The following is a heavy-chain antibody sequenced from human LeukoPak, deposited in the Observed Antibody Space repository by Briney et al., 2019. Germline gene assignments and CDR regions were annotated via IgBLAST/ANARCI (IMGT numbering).Heavy chain of an antibody. CDR3: AKDLMGIFGVVIKNYYYYGMDV. D-gene: IGHD3-3*01. CDR2: ISGSGGST. Sequence: PGRSLRLSCAASGFTFSSYAMSWVRQAPGKGLEWVSAISGSGGSTYYADSVKGRFTISRDNSKNTLYLQMNSLRAEDTAVYYCAKDLMGIFGVVIKNYYYYGMDVWGQGTTVTVSS. CDR1: GFTFSSYA. J-gene: IGHJ6*02. V-gene: IGHV3-23*01.